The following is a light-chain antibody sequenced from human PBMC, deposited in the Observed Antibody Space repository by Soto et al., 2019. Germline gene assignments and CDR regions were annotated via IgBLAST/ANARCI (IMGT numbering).Light chain of an antibody. J-gene: IGLJ2*01. CDR3: SSYTGGRTYWI. Sequence: QSALTQPASVSGSPGQSISISCTGTSSDIGAYNYVSWYQQHPGKAPKLIIFEVNNRPSGVSNRFSGSKSGNTASLTISVLQLEDEADYHCSSYTGGRTYWIFGGGTKVTVL. V-gene: IGLV2-14*01. CDR1: SSDIGAYNY. CDR2: EVN.